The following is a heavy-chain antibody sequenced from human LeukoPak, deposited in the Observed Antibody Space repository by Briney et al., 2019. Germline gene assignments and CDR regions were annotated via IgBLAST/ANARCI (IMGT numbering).Heavy chain of an antibody. J-gene: IGHJ6*03. CDR2: IIPMFGTG. D-gene: IGHD5-18*01. Sequence: SVKVSCKASGNTFNNYAISWVRQAPGQGLEWMGGIIPMFGTGNYAQKFQGRVTIIADESTSTAYMELSSLRPEDMSVYYCGRVTATGKYYYYYYMDVWGKGTTVTVSS. CDR1: GNTFNNYA. V-gene: IGHV1-69*01. CDR3: GRVTATGKYYYYYYMDV.